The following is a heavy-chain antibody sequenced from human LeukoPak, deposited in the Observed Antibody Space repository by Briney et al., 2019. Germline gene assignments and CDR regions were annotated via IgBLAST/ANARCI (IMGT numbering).Heavy chain of an antibody. Sequence: GGSLRLSCAASGFTFNSYGMHWVRQAPGKGLEWVAVISSDGSYKYYADSVKGRFTISRDNTKNTLYLQMNSQRVEDTAVYYCAKDRVGAPDVFDIWGQGTMVTVSS. V-gene: IGHV3-30*18. D-gene: IGHD1-26*01. CDR3: AKDRVGAPDVFDI. CDR1: GFTFNSYG. J-gene: IGHJ3*02. CDR2: ISSDGSYK.